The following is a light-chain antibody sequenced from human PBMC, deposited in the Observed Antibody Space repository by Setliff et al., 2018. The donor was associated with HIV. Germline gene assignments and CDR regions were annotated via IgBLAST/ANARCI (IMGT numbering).Light chain of an antibody. CDR3: RSYTSTSTLFV. CDR2: DIS. CDR1: SSDVGGYNY. Sequence: QSVLTQPASVSGSPGQSITTSCTGTSSDVGGYNYVSWYQQHPGKAPKLRIYDISNRPSGVSNRFSGSKSGNPASLTISGLQAEDEADYYCRSYTSTSTLFVFGTGTKVTVL. J-gene: IGLJ1*01. V-gene: IGLV2-14*03.